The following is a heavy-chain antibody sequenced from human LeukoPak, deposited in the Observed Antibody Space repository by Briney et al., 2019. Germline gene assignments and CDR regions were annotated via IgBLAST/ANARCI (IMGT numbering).Heavy chain of an antibody. Sequence: GGSLRLSCEASGFTFNTYWMSWVRQAPGKGLEWVSYISSSGSTIYYADSVKGRFTISRDNAKNSLYLQMNSLRAEDTAVYYCAELGITMIGGVWGKGTTVTISS. CDR3: AELGITMIGGV. D-gene: IGHD3-10*02. V-gene: IGHV3-48*04. CDR1: GFTFNTYW. J-gene: IGHJ6*04. CDR2: ISSSGSTI.